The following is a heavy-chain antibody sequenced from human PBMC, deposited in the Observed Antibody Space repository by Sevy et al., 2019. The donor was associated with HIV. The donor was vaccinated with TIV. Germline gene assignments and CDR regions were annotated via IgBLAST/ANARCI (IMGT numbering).Heavy chain of an antibody. CDR2: IYAGGNT. Sequence: GGSLRLSCAVSGFPVRSNYISWVRQAPGKGLEWVSTIYAGGNTYYADSVKGRFTNSIDNSKNIAYLQINSLRGEDTDVYYCARETVSGYNLWGQGTLVTVSS. V-gene: IGHV3-53*01. D-gene: IGHD5-12*01. CDR1: GFPVRSNY. J-gene: IGHJ4*02. CDR3: ARETVSGYNL.